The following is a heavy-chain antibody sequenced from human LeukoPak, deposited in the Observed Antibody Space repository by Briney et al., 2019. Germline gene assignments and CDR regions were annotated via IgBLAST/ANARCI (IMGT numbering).Heavy chain of an antibody. CDR2: NT. J-gene: IGHJ5*02. V-gene: IGHV4-61*05. CDR1: GGSISSSSYY. Sequence: SETLSLTCTVSGGSISSSSYYWGWIRQPPGKGLEWIGSNTYHNPSLKSRVTISVDTSKNQFSLKLSSVTAADTAVYYRATQAGQYGSGSYYWFDPWGQGTLVTVSS. D-gene: IGHD3-10*01. CDR3: ATQAGQYGSGSYYWFDP.